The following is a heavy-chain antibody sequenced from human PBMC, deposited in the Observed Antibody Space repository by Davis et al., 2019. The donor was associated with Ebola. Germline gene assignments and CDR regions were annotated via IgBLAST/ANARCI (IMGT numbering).Heavy chain of an antibody. CDR1: GGTFSSYA. CDR3: TGTVTGSSDY. D-gene: IGHD4-17*01. J-gene: IGHJ4*02. Sequence: AASVKVSCKASGGTFSSYAISWVRQAPGQGLEWMGGIIPIFGTANYAQKFQGRVTITADESTSTAYMELSSLRSEDAAVYYCTGTVTGSSDYWGQGTLVTVSS. CDR2: IIPIFGTA. V-gene: IGHV1-69*13.